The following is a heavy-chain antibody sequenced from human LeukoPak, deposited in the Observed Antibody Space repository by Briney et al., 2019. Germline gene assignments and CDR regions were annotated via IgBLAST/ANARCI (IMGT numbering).Heavy chain of an antibody. CDR3: ARVGDYCSGGSCYSLDY. J-gene: IGHJ4*02. CDR2: INAGNGNT. CDR1: GYTFTSYA. D-gene: IGHD2-15*01. V-gene: IGHV1-3*01. Sequence: VASVKVSCKASGYTFTSYAMHWVRQAPGQRLEWMGWINAGNGNTKYSQKFQGRVTITRDTSASTAYMELSSLRSEDTAVYYCARVGDYCSGGSCYSLDYWGQGTLVTVSS.